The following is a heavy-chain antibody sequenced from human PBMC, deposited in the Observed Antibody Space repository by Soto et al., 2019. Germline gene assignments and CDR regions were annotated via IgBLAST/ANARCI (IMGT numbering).Heavy chain of an antibody. J-gene: IGHJ5*02. D-gene: IGHD5-12*01. CDR2: ISGSTGYT. V-gene: IGHV3-11*06. CDR3: ERAVSQGGYRIDP. CDR1: GFTFSDFY. Sequence: GGSLRLSCAASGFTFSDFYMSWIRQSPGKGLEWVAYISGSTGYTNYADSVKGRFTISRDNARNSLFLQMNSLRAEDTSVYYCERAVSQGGYRIDPWGQGTPVTVSS.